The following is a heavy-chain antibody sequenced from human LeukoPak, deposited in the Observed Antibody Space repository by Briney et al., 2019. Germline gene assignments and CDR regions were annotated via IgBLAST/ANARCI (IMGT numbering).Heavy chain of an antibody. V-gene: IGHV4-4*07. CDR3: ARDWFPAARRREFDP. CDR2: IYTSGST. CDR1: GGSLSSYY. J-gene: IGHJ5*02. D-gene: IGHD2-2*01. Sequence: PSETLSLTCTVSGGSLSSYYWSWIRQPAGKGLEWIGRIYTSGSTNYNPSLTSRVTMSVDTSKNQFSLKLSSVTAADTAVYYCARDWFPAARRREFDPWGQGTLVTVSS.